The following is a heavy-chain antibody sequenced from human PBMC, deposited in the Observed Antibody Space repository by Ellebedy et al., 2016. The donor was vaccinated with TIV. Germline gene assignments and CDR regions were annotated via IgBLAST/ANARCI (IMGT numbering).Heavy chain of an antibody. D-gene: IGHD1-26*01. CDR3: AKGVGATWYRGFDS. CDR2: ISSGGGST. V-gene: IGHV3-23*01. J-gene: IGHJ4*02. CDR1: GFTFSHYA. Sequence: GESLKIPCAASGFTFSHYAMSWVRLAPGKGLEWVSAISSGGGSTYYADSVKGRFTISRDNSKNTPYLQINSLRAEDTAVYYCAKGVGATWYRGFDSWGQGTLVTVSS.